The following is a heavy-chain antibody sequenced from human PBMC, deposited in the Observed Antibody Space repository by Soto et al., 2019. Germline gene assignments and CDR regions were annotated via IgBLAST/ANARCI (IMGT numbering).Heavy chain of an antibody. D-gene: IGHD2-2*01. CDR3: ARAGCSSTSCYLSRVAFDI. CDR2: IYYSGST. J-gene: IGHJ3*02. Sequence: SETLSLTCTVSGGSISSYYWSWIRQPPGKGLEWIGYIYYSGSTNYNPSLKSRVTISVDTSKNQFSLKLSSVTAADTAVYYCARAGCSSTSCYLSRVAFDIWGQGTMVTVSS. V-gene: IGHV4-59*01. CDR1: GGSISSYY.